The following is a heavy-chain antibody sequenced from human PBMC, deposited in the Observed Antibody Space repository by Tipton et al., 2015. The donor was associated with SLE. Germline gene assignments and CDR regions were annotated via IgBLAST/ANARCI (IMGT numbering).Heavy chain of an antibody. D-gene: IGHD3-10*01. Sequence: TLSLTCTVSGGSISSGSYYWGWIRQPPGKGLEWIGSIYYSGSTNYNPSLKSRVTISVDTSKNQFSLKLSSVTAADTAVYYCARTGAATRRITLVRGVPGAFDIWGQGTMVTVSS. CDR1: GGSISSGSYY. V-gene: IGHV4-39*07. CDR2: IYYSGST. CDR3: ARTGAATRRITLVRGVPGAFDI. J-gene: IGHJ3*02.